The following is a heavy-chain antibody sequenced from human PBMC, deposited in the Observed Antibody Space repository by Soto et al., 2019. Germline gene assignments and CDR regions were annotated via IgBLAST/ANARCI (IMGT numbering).Heavy chain of an antibody. CDR1: GGTFGNYA. CDR3: AKDGGKDGYFGNWFDP. CDR2: IIPIFGSA. D-gene: IGHD5-12*01. J-gene: IGHJ5*02. Sequence: SVEVSWKAPGGTFGNYAMTWLRQATGQGLEWLGRIIPIFGSANYAQKFQGRVTITADESTTTAYMELSSLRSDDTAVYYCAKDGGKDGYFGNWFDPWGQGTLVTVSS. V-gene: IGHV1-69*13.